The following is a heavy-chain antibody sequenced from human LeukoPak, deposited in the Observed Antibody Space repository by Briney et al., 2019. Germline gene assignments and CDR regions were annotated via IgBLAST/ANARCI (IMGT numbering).Heavy chain of an antibody. J-gene: IGHJ5*02. D-gene: IGHD1-20*01. V-gene: IGHV4-39*01. CDR1: GASIDSSSYY. Sequence: SETLSLTCTVSGASIDSSSYYWGWIRQPPGKGLEWIGSIYFSGSTYYNPSLKSRVTISVDSSKNQFSLKLTSVTATDTAVYWCARHIPTSITGTTRNWFDPWGQGTLVTVSS. CDR2: IYFSGST. CDR3: ARHIPTSITGTTRNWFDP.